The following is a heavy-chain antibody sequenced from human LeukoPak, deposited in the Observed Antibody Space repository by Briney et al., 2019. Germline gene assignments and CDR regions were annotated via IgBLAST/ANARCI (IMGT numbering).Heavy chain of an antibody. CDR3: ARDGGAISRWFDP. CDR2: IYYSGST. CDR1: GYSISSGYY. V-gene: IGHV4-61*01. D-gene: IGHD2-21*01. Sequence: KPSETLSLTCTVSGYSISSGYYWGWIRQPPGKGLEWIGYIYYSGSTNYNPSLKSRVTISVDTSKNQFSLKLSSVTAADTAVYYCARDGGAISRWFDPWGQGTLVTVSS. J-gene: IGHJ5*02.